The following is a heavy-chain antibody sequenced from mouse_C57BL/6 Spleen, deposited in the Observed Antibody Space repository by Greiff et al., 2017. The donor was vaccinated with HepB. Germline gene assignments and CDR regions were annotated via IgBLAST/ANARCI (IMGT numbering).Heavy chain of an antibody. D-gene: IGHD2-5*01. CDR3: ARDSNYSYYAMDY. CDR1: GFTFSSYA. CDR2: ISDGGSYT. V-gene: IGHV5-4*03. Sequence: EVKLVESGGGLVKPGGSLKLSCAASGFTFSSYAMSWVRQTPEKRLEWVATISDGGSYTYYPDNVKGRFTISRDNAKNNLYLQMSHLKSEDTAMYYCARDSNYSYYAMDYWGQGTSVTVSS. J-gene: IGHJ4*01.